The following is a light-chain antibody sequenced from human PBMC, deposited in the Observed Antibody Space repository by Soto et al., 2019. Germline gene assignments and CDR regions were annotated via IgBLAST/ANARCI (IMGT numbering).Light chain of an antibody. CDR3: SSYTSSSTVV. V-gene: IGLV2-14*01. CDR2: DVS. CDR1: SSDGGGYNY. J-gene: IGLJ2*01. Sequence: QSALTQPASVSGSPGQSITISCTGTSSDGGGYNYVSWYQQHPGKAPKLMIYDVSNRPSGVSNRFSGSKSGNTASLTISGLQAEDEAEYYCSSYTSSSTVVFGGGTQLTVL.